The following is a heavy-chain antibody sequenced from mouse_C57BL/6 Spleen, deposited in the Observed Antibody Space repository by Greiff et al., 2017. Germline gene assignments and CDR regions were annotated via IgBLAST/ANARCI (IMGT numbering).Heavy chain of an antibody. D-gene: IGHD1-1*01. CDR1: GYAFSSSW. J-gene: IGHJ3*01. CDR3: APYYYGSSWFAY. Sequence: QVQLKASGPELVKPGASVKISCKASGYAFSSSWMNWVKQRPGTGLEWIGRIYPGDGDTNYNGKFKGKATLTADKSSSTSYMQLSILTSDDSSFYFCAPYYYGSSWFAYWGQGTLVTVSA. CDR2: IYPGDGDT. V-gene: IGHV1-82*01.